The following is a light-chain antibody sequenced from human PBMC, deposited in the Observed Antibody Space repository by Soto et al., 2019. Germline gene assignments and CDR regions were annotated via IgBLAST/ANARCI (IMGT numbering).Light chain of an antibody. CDR2: KVS. CDR1: QSLEHSDGKTY. Sequence: DVVMTQTPLSSPVPLGQPASISCRSSQSLEHSDGKTYLNWLHQRPGQPPRLLIYKVSHRFSGVPDRFSGSGAGTAFTLKTSRVEAEDVGIYYCMQATHYRPYTFGPGTKLEIK. V-gene: IGKV2-24*01. CDR3: MQATHYRPYT. J-gene: IGKJ2*01.